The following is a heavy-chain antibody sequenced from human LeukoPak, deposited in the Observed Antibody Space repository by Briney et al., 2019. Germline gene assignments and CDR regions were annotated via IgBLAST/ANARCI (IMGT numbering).Heavy chain of an antibody. CDR3: ARQDGMVRGVINPMIPV. CDR2: IYYSGST. J-gene: IGHJ4*02. Sequence: SSETLSLTCTVSGGSISSSSYYWGWIRQPPGKGLEWIGSIYYSGSTNYNPSLKSRVTISVDTSKNQFSLKLSSVTAADTAVYYCARQDGMVRGVINPMIPVWGQGTLVTVSS. D-gene: IGHD3-10*01. V-gene: IGHV4-39*01. CDR1: GGSISSSSYY.